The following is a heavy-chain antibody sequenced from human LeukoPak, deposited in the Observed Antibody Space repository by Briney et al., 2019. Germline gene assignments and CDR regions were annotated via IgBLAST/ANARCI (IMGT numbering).Heavy chain of an antibody. D-gene: IGHD6-19*01. CDR3: ARDRATCSSGWYGNDY. V-gene: IGHV4-4*07. CDR1: GGSISSYY. CDR2: IYTSGST. Sequence: SETLSLTCTLSGGSISSYYWSWIRQPAGKGLEWIGRIYTSGSTNYNPSLKSRVTMSVDTSKNQFSLKLSSVTAADTAVYYCARDRATCSSGWYGNDYWGQGTLVTVSS. J-gene: IGHJ4*02.